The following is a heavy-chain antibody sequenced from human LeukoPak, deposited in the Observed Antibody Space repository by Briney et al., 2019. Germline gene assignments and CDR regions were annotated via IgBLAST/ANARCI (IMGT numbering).Heavy chain of an antibody. V-gene: IGHV4-4*07. CDR2: IYTSGST. Sequence: PSETLSLTCTVSGGSIISYHWSWMRQPAGKGLEWIGRIYTSGSTNYNPSLKSRVTMSVDTSENQFSLTLRYVGTAEAGIYECARVYSSGWYNEGGQGTLVTVSS. D-gene: IGHD6-19*01. CDR3: ARVYSSGWYNE. CDR1: GGSIISYH. J-gene: IGHJ4*02.